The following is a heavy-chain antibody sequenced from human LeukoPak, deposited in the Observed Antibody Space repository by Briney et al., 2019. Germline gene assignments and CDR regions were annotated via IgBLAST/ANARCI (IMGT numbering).Heavy chain of an antibody. V-gene: IGHV3-30*02. CDR1: GFTFRNFG. Sequence: PGGSLRLSCATSGFTFRNFGMHWVRQSPGKGLEWVTFIGDDGINFYYANFVKGRFTVSRDNSKNTLYLQMNSLESEDTAVYYCVRGPARGYYDGSGYDFDYWGQGTLVTVSS. J-gene: IGHJ4*02. CDR2: IGDDGINF. D-gene: IGHD3-22*01. CDR3: VRGPARGYYDGSGYDFDY.